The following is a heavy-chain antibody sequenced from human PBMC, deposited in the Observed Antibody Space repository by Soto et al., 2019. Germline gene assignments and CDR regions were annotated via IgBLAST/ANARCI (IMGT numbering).Heavy chain of an antibody. CDR2: IGPSDSYT. CDR3: ARQYSGSLDAFDI. CDR1: GYSFTSYW. J-gene: IGHJ3*02. V-gene: IGHV5-10-1*01. D-gene: IGHD1-26*01. Sequence: GESLKISCKGSGYSFTSYWISWVRQMPGKGLEWMGRIGPSDSYTNYSPSFQGHVTISADKSISTAYLQWSSLKASDTAMYYCARQYSGSLDAFDIWGQGTMVTVSS.